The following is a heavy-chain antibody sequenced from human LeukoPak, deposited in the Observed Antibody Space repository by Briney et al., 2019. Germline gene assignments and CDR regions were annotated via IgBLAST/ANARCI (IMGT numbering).Heavy chain of an antibody. CDR1: GFTFSTYS. D-gene: IGHD4-17*01. J-gene: IGHJ4*02. CDR2: ISSTSSNI. CDR3: ARDRLRD. V-gene: IGHV3-21*01. Sequence: GGSLRLSCAASGFTFSTYSMNWVRQAPGKGLEWVSFISSTSSNIYYADSVKSRFTISRDNAKNSLYLQMNSLRAEDTAVYYCARDRLRDWGQGTLVTVSS.